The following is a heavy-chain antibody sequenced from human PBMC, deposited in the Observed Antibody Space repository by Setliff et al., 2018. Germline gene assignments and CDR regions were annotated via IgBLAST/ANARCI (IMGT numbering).Heavy chain of an antibody. V-gene: IGHV4-39*01. Sequence: PSETMSPTCPLSGSSTSANHYWGWVRQPPGKGLEWIGSLSYGGHTYYKPSLNSRATIFADTSKNSFSPKLTCVTASDTALYFCMRHWYYCGVNCPHNSIDFWGQGALVTVSS. D-gene: IGHD3-10*01. J-gene: IGHJ4*02. CDR3: MRHWYYCGVNCPHNSIDF. CDR1: GSSTSANHY. CDR2: LSYGGHT.